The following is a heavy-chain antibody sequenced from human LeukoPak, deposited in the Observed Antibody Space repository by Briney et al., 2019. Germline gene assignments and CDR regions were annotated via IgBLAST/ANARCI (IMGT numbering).Heavy chain of an antibody. CDR3: ARDLNYYDSSGYYPLGAFDI. V-gene: IGHV4-38-2*02. Sequence: SETLSLTCTVSGYSISSGYYWGWIRQPPGKGLEWIGSIYHSGSTYYNPSLKSRVTISVDTSKNQFSLKLSSVTAADTAVYYCARDLNYYDSSGYYPLGAFDIWGQGTMVTVSS. J-gene: IGHJ3*02. D-gene: IGHD3-22*01. CDR2: IYHSGST. CDR1: GYSISSGYY.